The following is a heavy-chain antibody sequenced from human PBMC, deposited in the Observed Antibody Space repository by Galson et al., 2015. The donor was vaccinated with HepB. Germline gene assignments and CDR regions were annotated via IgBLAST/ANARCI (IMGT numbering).Heavy chain of an antibody. CDR1: GYTFTGYY. CDR2: INPNSGGT. Sequence: SVKVSCKASGYTFTGYYMHWVRQAPGQGLEWMGWINPNSGGTNYAQKFQGWVTMTRDTSISTAYMELSRLRSDDTAVYYCARTGWNYYGSGYDWFDPWGQGTLVTVSS. CDR3: ARTGWNYYGSGYDWFDP. J-gene: IGHJ5*02. D-gene: IGHD3-10*01. V-gene: IGHV1-2*04.